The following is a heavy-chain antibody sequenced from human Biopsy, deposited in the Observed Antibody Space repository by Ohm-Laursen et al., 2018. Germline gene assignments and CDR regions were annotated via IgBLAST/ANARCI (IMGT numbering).Heavy chain of an antibody. V-gene: IGHV4-59*01. Sequence: TLSLTCTVSGVSITAYYWSWIRQPPGKGLECIGNIHHSGSTNYNPSLKSRLTTSVDTSKNQFSLKLSSVTAADTAVYYCARDSGILNYGNFKYYHYYGMDVWGQGTKVTVSS. D-gene: IGHD4-11*01. CDR1: GVSITAYY. CDR3: ARDSGILNYGNFKYYHYYGMDV. J-gene: IGHJ6*02. CDR2: IHHSGST.